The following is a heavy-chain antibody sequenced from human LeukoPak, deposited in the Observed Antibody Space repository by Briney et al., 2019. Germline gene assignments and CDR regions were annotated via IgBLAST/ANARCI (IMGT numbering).Heavy chain of an antibody. V-gene: IGHV3-21*04. J-gene: IGHJ3*02. CDR2: ISSSSSYI. CDR1: GFTFSSYS. CDR3: ATTGGTIFGGANAFDI. Sequence: GGSLRLSCAASGFTFSSYSMNWVRQAPGKGLEWVSSISSSSSYIYYADSVKGRFTISRDNAKNSLYLQMNSLRAEDTAVYYCATTGGTIFGGANAFDIWGQGTMVTVSS. D-gene: IGHD3-3*01.